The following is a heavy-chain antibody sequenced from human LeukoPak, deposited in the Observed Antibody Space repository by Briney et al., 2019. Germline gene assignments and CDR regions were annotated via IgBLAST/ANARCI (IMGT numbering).Heavy chain of an antibody. V-gene: IGHV3-33*01. Sequence: PGRSLRLSCAASGFTFSTYVMHWVRQAPGKGLEWVAVIWYDGSNEYYAGSVKGRFTISRDNSKNTLYVQMNSLRAEDTAVYYCARDVGYRSSRGFDYWGQGTLVTVSS. CDR3: ARDVGYRSSRGFDY. D-gene: IGHD6-13*01. J-gene: IGHJ4*02. CDR1: GFTFSTYV. CDR2: IWYDGSNE.